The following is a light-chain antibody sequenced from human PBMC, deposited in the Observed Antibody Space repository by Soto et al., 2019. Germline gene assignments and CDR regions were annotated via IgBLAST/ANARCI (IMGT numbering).Light chain of an antibody. V-gene: IGKV3-20*01. CDR2: GTS. CDR1: QSVSSSY. J-gene: IGKJ4*01. CDR3: QQYGSSALT. Sequence: EIVLTQSPGTLSLSPGERATLSCRASQSVSSSYLVWYQQRPGQPPRLPIYGTSNRAAGIPDRVTGTGSGRAFTLTISRLEPEDSAVYYCQQYGSSALTFGGGTKVEIK.